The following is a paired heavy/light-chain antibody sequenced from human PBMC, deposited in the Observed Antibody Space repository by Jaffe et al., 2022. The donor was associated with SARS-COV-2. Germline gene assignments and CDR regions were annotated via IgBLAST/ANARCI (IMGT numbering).Heavy chain of an antibody. CDR2: VIPVVRVS. CDR1: GGTYPYA. Sequence: QVQLVQSGAELKKPGSSVKISCKASGGTYPYALSWVRQVPGLGLEWMGGVIPVVRVSNYAQNFLGRVTITSDESSRTVYLTLTSLTSEDTAIYYCAGGAETLQQIDFWGQGTLVTVSS. J-gene: IGHJ4*02. V-gene: IGHV1-69*01. CDR3: AGGAETLQQIDF. D-gene: IGHD1-26*01.
Light chain of an antibody. V-gene: IGLV1-47*01. Sequence: QSVLTQPPSASGTPGQRVTISCSGSSSNIGKNNVYWYQQIPGTAPKLLIYRNNQRPAGVPDRFSGSKSGTSASLDISGLRSGDEADYYCTAWDDSLTVVAFGGGTKLTVL. J-gene: IGLJ2*01. CDR1: SSNIGKNN. CDR3: TAWDDSLTVVA. CDR2: RNN.